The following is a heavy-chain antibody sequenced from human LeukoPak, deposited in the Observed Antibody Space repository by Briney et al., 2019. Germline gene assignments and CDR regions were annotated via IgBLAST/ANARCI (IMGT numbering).Heavy chain of an antibody. J-gene: IGHJ6*03. D-gene: IGHD6-6*01. CDR2: ISAYNGNT. Sequence: ASVKVSCKASGYTFTSYGISWVRQAPGQGLEWMGWISAYNGNTNYAQKLQGGVTMTTDTSTSTAYMELRSLRSDDTAVYYCARDRYSSSSGPKPYYYYYMDVWGKGTTVTVSS. V-gene: IGHV1-18*01. CDR3: ARDRYSSSSGPKPYYYYYMDV. CDR1: GYTFTSYG.